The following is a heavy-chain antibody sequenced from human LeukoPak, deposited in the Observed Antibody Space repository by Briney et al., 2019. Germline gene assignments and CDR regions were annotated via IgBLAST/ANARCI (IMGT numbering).Heavy chain of an antibody. CDR2: ISGSGGST. V-gene: IGHV3-23*01. D-gene: IGHD3-10*01. Sequence: GGSLRLYCAASGFTFSSYAMRWVRQAPGKGLEWVSDISGSGGSTYYADSVKGRFTISRDNSKNTLYLQMNSLRAEDTAVYYCARDPGDYYGSGSSDAFDIWGQGTMVTVSS. CDR3: ARDPGDYYGSGSSDAFDI. J-gene: IGHJ3*02. CDR1: GFTFSSYA.